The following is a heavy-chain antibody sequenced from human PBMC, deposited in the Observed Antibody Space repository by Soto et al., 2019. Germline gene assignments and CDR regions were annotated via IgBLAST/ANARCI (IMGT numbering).Heavy chain of an antibody. CDR1: CYTFTSHG. Sequence: SVKVCFKAACYTFTSHGNSWVRKAPGQGREWMGWISAYNGNTNYAQKLQGRVTMTTDTSTSTAYMELRSLRSDDTAVYYCARERAARAHPLDHDAFDIWGQGTMFTVSS. CDR2: ISAYNGNT. D-gene: IGHD6-6*01. CDR3: ARERAARAHPLDHDAFDI. V-gene: IGHV1-18*01. J-gene: IGHJ3*02.